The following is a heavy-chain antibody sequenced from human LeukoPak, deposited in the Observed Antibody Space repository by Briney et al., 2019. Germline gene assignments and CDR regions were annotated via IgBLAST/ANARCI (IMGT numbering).Heavy chain of an antibody. CDR1: GFTFSSYW. Sequence: TGGSLRLSCAASGFTFSSYWMSWVRQAPGKGLEWVANIKQDGSEKYYVDSVKGRFTISRDNAKNSLYLQMNSLRAEDTAVYYCARRADIVVVPAAIQYYGMDVWGQGTTVTVSS. J-gene: IGHJ6*02. CDR3: ARRADIVVVPAAIQYYGMDV. CDR2: IKQDGSEK. D-gene: IGHD2-2*01. V-gene: IGHV3-7*01.